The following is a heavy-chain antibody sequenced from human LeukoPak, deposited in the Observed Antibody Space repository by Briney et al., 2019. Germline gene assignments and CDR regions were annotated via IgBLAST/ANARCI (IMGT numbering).Heavy chain of an antibody. CDR3: ARQRYYYDSSNYFDY. V-gene: IGHV4-30-4*01. D-gene: IGHD3-22*01. CDR2: ISYSGST. Sequence: SETLSLTCTVSGGSISTFDFYWGWIRQPPGKGLEWIVYISYSGSTYYNPSLKSRVTISLDASKNQFSLKLSSVTAADTAVYYCARQRYYYDSSNYFDYWGQGALVTVSS. CDR1: GGSISTFDFY. J-gene: IGHJ4*02.